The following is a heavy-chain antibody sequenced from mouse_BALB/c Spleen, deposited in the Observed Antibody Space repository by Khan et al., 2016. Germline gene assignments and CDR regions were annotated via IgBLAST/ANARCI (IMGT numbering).Heavy chain of an antibody. CDR1: GYTFTNYG. J-gene: IGHJ4*01. Sequence: QIQLVQSGPELKKPGETVKISCTATGYTFTNYGMNWVKQAPGKGLKWMGWINTYTGETTYADDFKGRFAFSLETSARTAYLQITKLTHELMDTYFCARYYYGYVMDYWGQGTSVTVSS. D-gene: IGHD1-2*01. CDR3: ARYYYGYVMDY. CDR2: INTYTGET. V-gene: IGHV9-1*02.